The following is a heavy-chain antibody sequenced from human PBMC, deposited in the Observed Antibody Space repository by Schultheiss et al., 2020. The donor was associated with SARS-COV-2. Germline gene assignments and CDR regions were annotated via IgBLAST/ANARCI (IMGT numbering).Heavy chain of an antibody. CDR2: MSGSGGST. J-gene: IGHJ4*02. CDR1: GFTFSSYA. Sequence: GGSLRLSCAASGFTFSSYAMSWVRQAPGKGLEWVSAMSGSGGSTYYADSVKGRFTISRDNSKNTLYLQMNSLRAEDTAVYYCARDQGIAAAGTAPSFDYWGQGTLVTVSS. V-gene: IGHV3-23*01. CDR3: ARDQGIAAAGTAPSFDY. D-gene: IGHD6-13*01.